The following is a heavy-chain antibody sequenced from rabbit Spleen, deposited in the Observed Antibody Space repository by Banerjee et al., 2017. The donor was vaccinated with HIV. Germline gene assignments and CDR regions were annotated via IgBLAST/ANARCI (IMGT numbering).Heavy chain of an antibody. V-gene: IGHV1S45*01. CDR1: GVSFSDKDV. D-gene: IGHD1-1*01. J-gene: IGHJ4*01. CDR2: INLGDSGTT. Sequence: QEQLVESGGGLVKPEGSLTLTCKASGVSFSDKDVMCWVRQAPGKGLEWIACINLGDSGTTYYATWAKGRFTISRTSSTTVTLRMTSLTAADTATYFCARDLVAVIGWNFNLWGPGTLVTVS. CDR3: ARDLVAVIGWNFNL.